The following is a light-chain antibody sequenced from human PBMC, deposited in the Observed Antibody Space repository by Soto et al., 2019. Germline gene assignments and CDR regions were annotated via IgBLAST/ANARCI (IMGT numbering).Light chain of an antibody. CDR3: ASWDDSLNGPV. CDR2: DDT. CDR1: SSNIGSNS. V-gene: IGLV1-44*01. Sequence: QSALTQPPSASGTPGQRVSISCSGSSSNIGSNSVNWYQQLPGTAPKLLIYDDTQRPSGVPDRISGSKSGTSASLAISGLQSEDEADYYCASWDDSLNGPVFGNGTKVTVL. J-gene: IGLJ1*01.